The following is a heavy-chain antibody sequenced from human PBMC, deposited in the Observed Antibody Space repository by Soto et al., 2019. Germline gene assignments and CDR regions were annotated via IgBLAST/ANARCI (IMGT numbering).Heavy chain of an antibody. D-gene: IGHD3-3*01. Sequence: ASVKVSCKASGYTFTSYGISWVRQAPGQGLEWMGWISAYNGNTNYAQKLQGRVTMTTDTSTSTAYMELRSLRSDDTAVYYCATQYYDFWSGYSADYYGMDVWGKWTT. V-gene: IGHV1-18*01. CDR2: ISAYNGNT. CDR1: GYTFTSYG. CDR3: ATQYYDFWSGYSADYYGMDV. J-gene: IGHJ6*04.